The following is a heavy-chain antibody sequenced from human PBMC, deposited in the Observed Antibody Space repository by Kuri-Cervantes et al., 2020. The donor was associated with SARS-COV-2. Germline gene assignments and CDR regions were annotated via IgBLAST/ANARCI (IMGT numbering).Heavy chain of an antibody. CDR2: FDPEDGET. J-gene: IGHJ5*02. CDR1: GYTLTELS. V-gene: IGHV1-24*01. CDR3: ARGMGWSGYKFDP. Sequence: ASVKVSCKVSGYTLTELSMHWVRQAPGKGLEWMGGFDPEDGETIYAQKFQGRVTMTRDTSTSTVYMELSSLRSEDTAVYYCARGMGWSGYKFDPWGQGALVTVSS. D-gene: IGHD3-3*01.